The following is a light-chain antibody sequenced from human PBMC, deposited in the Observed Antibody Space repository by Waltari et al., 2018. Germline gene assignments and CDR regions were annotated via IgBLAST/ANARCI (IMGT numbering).Light chain of an antibody. CDR3: QHYESLPVT. CDR2: HAS. CDR1: QSISKY. Sequence: IVLTQSPGTLSLSPGERDTLPCRASQSISKYLAWYQQKPGQAPRLLIYHASSRAAGIPDSFSGSGSGTDFSLTISRLEPEDFAVYYCQHYESLPVTFGQGTKVEIK. J-gene: IGKJ1*01. V-gene: IGKV3-20*01.